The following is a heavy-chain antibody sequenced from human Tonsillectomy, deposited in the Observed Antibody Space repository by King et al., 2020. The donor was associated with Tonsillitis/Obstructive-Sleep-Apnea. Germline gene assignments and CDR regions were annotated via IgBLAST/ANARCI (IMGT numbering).Heavy chain of an antibody. Sequence: VQLQQWGAGLSKPSETLSLTCAVYGGSFSGYYWSWIRQPPGKGLEWIGEINHSGSTNYNPSLKSRVTISVDTSKNQFSLKLSSVTAADTAVYYCARGPNYSSSWYNYWGQGTLVTVSS. D-gene: IGHD6-13*01. CDR1: GGSFSGYY. V-gene: IGHV4-34*01. CDR3: ARGPNYSSSWYNY. J-gene: IGHJ4*02. CDR2: INHSGST.